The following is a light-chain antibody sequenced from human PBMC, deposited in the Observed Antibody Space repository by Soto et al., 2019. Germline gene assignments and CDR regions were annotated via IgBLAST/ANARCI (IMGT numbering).Light chain of an antibody. Sequence: DIHMTQSPSSLSASLGDRVTITFRASQSISSYLNWYQQKPGKAPKFLIYAASSLQSGVPSRFSGSGSGTDFTLTINSLHPEDFATYYCQQVESYPSTFGGGTKVDI. CDR1: QSISSY. J-gene: IGKJ4*01. V-gene: IGKV1-39*01. CDR2: AAS. CDR3: QQVESYPST.